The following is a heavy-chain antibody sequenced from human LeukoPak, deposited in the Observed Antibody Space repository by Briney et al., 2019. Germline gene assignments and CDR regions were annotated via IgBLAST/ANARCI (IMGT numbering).Heavy chain of an antibody. CDR1: GYTFTSYA. J-gene: IGHJ6*04. CDR2: INAGNGNT. CDR3: ARDLYGDYDYYYYGMDV. Sequence: ASVKVSCKASGYTFTSYAMHWVRQAPGQRLEWMGWINAGNGNTKYSQKFQGRVSITRDTSASTAYMELSSLRSEDTAVYYCARDLYGDYDYYYYGMDVRGKGTTVTVSS. V-gene: IGHV1-3*01. D-gene: IGHD4-17*01.